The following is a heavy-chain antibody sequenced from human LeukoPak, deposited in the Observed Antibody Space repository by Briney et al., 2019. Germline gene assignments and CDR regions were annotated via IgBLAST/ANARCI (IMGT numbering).Heavy chain of an antibody. J-gene: IGHJ5*02. Sequence: ASVKVSCKASGYSFTSHGISWVRQAPGQGLEWMGWISAYNGDTNYAQKFQGRVTMTTDTSTITAYMEMRSLRSDDMAVYFCARGRPESPFDPWGQGTLVTVSS. D-gene: IGHD1-1*01. CDR3: ARGRPESPFDP. V-gene: IGHV1-18*03. CDR2: ISAYNGDT. CDR1: GYSFTSHG.